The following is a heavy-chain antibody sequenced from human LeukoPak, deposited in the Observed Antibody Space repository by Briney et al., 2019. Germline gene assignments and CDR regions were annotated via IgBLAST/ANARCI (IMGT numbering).Heavy chain of an antibody. CDR3: ARDGDYALGGPFDY. CDR1: GFTFSSYS. Sequence: PGGSLRLSCAASGFTFSSYSMNWVRQAPGKGLEWVSSISSSSSYIYYADSVKGRFTISRDNAKNSLYLQMNSLRAEDTAVYYCARDGDYALGGPFDYWGQGTLVTVSS. D-gene: IGHD4-17*01. J-gene: IGHJ4*02. CDR2: ISSSSSYI. V-gene: IGHV3-21*01.